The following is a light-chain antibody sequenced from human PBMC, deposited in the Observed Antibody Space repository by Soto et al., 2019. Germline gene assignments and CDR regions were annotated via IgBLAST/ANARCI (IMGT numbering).Light chain of an antibody. CDR1: SSDVGGYNY. Sequence: QSVLTQPASVSGSPGQSITISCTGTSSDVGGYNYVSWYQQHPGKAPKLMIYDVSNRPSGASNRFSGSKSGNMASLTISGLQAEDEADYYCSSYTSSSTWVFGGGTKVTVL. V-gene: IGLV2-14*01. CDR3: SSYTSSSTWV. CDR2: DVS. J-gene: IGLJ3*02.